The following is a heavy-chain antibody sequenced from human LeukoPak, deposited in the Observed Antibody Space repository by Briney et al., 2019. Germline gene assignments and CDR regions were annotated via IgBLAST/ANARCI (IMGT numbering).Heavy chain of an antibody. D-gene: IGHD1-20*01. CDR2: VSGSGRST. CDR3: AKAANWNDRHNYNYYYGMDV. V-gene: IGHV3-23*01. J-gene: IGHJ6*02. CDR1: GFTFSAFA. Sequence: GGSLRLSCAASGFTFSAFAMSWVRQAPGKGLEWVSAVSGSGRSTFFADSLKGRFTISRENSKNTLYLQMNSLRAEDTALYYCAKAANWNDRHNYNYYYGMDVWGQGTTVTVSS.